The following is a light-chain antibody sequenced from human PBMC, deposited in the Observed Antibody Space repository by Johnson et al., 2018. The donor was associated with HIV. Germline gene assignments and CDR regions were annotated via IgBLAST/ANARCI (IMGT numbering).Light chain of an antibody. J-gene: IGLJ1*01. CDR1: SSNIGNNY. CDR2: DNN. CDR3: ETWDTSLSAGV. V-gene: IGLV1-51*01. Sequence: QSVLTQPPSVSAAPGQKVTISCSGSSSNIGNNYVSWYQQLPGKAPNLLIYDNNKRPSGIPDRFSGSKSATSATLGITGLQTGDEADYYCETWDTSLSAGVFGTGTKVTVL.